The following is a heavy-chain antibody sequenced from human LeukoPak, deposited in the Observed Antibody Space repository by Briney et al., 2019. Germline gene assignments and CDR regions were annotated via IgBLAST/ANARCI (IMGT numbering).Heavy chain of an antibody. CDR3: ARDPANTYYYGP. D-gene: IGHD3-10*01. CDR1: GYTFTSYG. J-gene: IGHJ4*02. CDR2: LNPNTGGI. V-gene: IGHV1-2*02. Sequence: ASVKVSCKASGYTFTSYGISWVRQAPGQGLEWMGWLNPNTGGINYAQKFQGRVTMTRDTSISTAYMELSGLRSDDTAMYYCARDPANTYYYGPWGQGILVTVSS.